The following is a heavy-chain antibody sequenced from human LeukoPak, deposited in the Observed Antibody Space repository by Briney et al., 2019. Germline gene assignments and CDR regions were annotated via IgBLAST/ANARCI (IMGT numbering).Heavy chain of an antibody. CDR3: ARAAYDYYDSSGYPALVDY. D-gene: IGHD3-22*01. CDR2: IYHSGST. J-gene: IGHJ4*02. CDR1: GGSISSGGYS. Sequence: SETLSLTCAVSGGSISSGGYSWSWIRQPPGKGLEWIGYIYHSGSTYYNPSLKSRVTISVDRSKNQFSLKLSSVTAADTAVHYCARAAYDYYDSSGYPALVDYWGQGTLVTVSS. V-gene: IGHV4-30-2*01.